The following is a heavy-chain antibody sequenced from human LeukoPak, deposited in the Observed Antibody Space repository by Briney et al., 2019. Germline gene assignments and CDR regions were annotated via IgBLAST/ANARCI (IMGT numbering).Heavy chain of an antibody. J-gene: IGHJ6*04. D-gene: IGHD6-19*01. CDR1: GYTFTSYG. Sequence: ASVKVSCKASGYTFTSYGISWVRQAPGQGLEWMGWISTYNGYANYAQKLQGRVTMTTETSTSTAYMELRSLRSDDTAVYYCARYSSDWYGYMDVWGKGTTVTVSS. CDR3: ARYSSDWYGYMDV. V-gene: IGHV1-18*01. CDR2: ISTYNGYA.